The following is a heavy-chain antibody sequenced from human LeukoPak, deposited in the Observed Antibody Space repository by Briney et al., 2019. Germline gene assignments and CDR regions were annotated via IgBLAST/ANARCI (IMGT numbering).Heavy chain of an antibody. CDR3: ARDPTTYGSGSYYYYFDY. CDR2: ISSTSIYI. Sequence: GRSLRLSCAVSGVTFSSYSMNWVRQAPGKGLEWVSSISSTSIYIYYADSVKGRFTISRDNAKNSLYLQMNSLRAEDTAVYYCARDPTTYGSGSYYYYFDYWGQGTLVTVSS. J-gene: IGHJ4*02. CDR1: GVTFSSYS. V-gene: IGHV3-21*01. D-gene: IGHD3-10*01.